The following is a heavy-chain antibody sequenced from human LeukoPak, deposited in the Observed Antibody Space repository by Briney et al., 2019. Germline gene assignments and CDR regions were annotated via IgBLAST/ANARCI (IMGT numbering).Heavy chain of an antibody. CDR3: ARDGLSSGWSDSFDY. J-gene: IGHJ4*02. D-gene: IGHD6-19*01. CDR1: GGSISSSSYY. Sequence: PSETLSLTCTVSGGSISSSSYYWGWIRQPPGKGLEWIGSIYYSGSTYYNPSLKSRVTISMDTSKNQFSLKLSSVTAADTAVYYCARDGLSSGWSDSFDYWGQGTLVTVSS. CDR2: IYYSGST. V-gene: IGHV4-39*07.